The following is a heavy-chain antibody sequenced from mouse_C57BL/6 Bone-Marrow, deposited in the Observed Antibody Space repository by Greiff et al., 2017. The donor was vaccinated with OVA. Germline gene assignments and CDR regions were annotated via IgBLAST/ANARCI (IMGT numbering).Heavy chain of an antibody. CDR2: IYPGSGST. CDR3: ARGGGYDVNAMDY. D-gene: IGHD2-2*01. J-gene: IGHJ4*01. Sequence: QVQLQQPGAELVKPGASVKMSCKASGYTFTSYWVTWVKQRPGQGLEWIGDIYPGSGSTNYNEKFKSKATLTVDTSSSTAYMQLSSLTSEDSAVYYCARGGGYDVNAMDYWGQGTSVTVSS. V-gene: IGHV1-55*01. CDR1: GYTFTSYW.